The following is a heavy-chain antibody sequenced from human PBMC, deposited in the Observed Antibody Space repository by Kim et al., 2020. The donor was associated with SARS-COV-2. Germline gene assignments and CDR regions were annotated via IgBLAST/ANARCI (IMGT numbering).Heavy chain of an antibody. D-gene: IGHD3-10*01. J-gene: IGHJ4*02. Sequence: GGSLRLSCAASGFTFDDYAMHWVRQAPGKGLEWVSGISWNSGSIGYADSVKGRFTISRDNAKNSLYLQMNSLRAEDTALYYCAKVKGSITMVQRSRRENYFDYWGQGTLVTVSS. V-gene: IGHV3-9*01. CDR2: ISWNSGSI. CDR1: GFTFDDYA. CDR3: AKVKGSITMVQRSRRENYFDY.